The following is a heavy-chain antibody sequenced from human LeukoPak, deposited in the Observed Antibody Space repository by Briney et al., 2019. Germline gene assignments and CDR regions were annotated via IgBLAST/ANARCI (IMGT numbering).Heavy chain of an antibody. CDR1: GFTFSSYG. V-gene: IGHV3-30*03. J-gene: IGHJ4*02. CDR3: AVWVAVAGTIVY. D-gene: IGHD6-19*01. Sequence: GGSLRLSCAASGFTFSSYGMHWVRQAPGKGLEWVAVISYDGSNKYYADSVKGRFTISRDNSKNTLYLQMNSLRAEDTAVYYCAVWVAVAGTIVYWGQGTLVTVSS. CDR2: ISYDGSNK.